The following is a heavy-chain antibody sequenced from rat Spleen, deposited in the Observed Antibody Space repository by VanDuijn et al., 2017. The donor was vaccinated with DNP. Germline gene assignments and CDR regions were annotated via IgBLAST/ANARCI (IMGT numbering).Heavy chain of an antibody. D-gene: IGHD1-6*01. CDR2: ITTSGGGT. Sequence: EVQLVESGGGLVQPGRSLKLSCAGSGFSFSNYDMAWVRQAPTKGLEWVASITTSGGGTYYRDSVKGRITVSRDNAKSTLHLQMDSLRSEDTATYYCATYYGFNSYFFDYWGQGVMVTVSS. V-gene: IGHV5-27*01. CDR3: ATYYGFNSYFFDY. CDR1: GFSFSNYD. J-gene: IGHJ2*01.